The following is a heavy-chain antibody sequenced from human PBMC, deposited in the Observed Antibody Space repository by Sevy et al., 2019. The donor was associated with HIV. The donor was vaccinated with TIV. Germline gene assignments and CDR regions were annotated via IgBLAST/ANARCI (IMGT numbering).Heavy chain of an antibody. V-gene: IGHV3-7*01. CDR3: ARDSPGYGGYSY. CDR1: RFTFKTYW. D-gene: IGHD1-26*01. Sequence: GGSLRLSCAASRFTFKTYWMSWVRQAPGEGLEWVGNIKEDGSANYYADSVRGRFTISRDNAKKSLYLQMSRLRVEDTAVYYCARDSPGYGGYSYWGQGTLVTVSS. CDR2: IKEDGSAN. J-gene: IGHJ4*01.